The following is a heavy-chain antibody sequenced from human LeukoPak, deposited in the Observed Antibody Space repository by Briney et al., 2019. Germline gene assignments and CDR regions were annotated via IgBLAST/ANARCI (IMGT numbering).Heavy chain of an antibody. V-gene: IGHV3-74*01. J-gene: IGHJ6*02. CDR2: INSDGSST. Sequence: GGSLRLSCAASGFTFSSYWMHWVRQAPGKGLGWVSRINSDGSSTSYADSVKGRFTISRDNAKNTLYLQMNSLRAVDTAVYYCARGQQLVLYYYYYYGMDVWGQGTTVTVSS. CDR3: ARGQQLVLYYYYYYGMDV. D-gene: IGHD6-6*01. CDR1: GFTFSSYW.